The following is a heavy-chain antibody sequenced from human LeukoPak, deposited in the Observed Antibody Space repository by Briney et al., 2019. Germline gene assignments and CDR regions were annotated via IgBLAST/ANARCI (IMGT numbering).Heavy chain of an antibody. CDR3: SRNGLVDFDY. J-gene: IGHJ4*02. V-gene: IGHV3-49*04. Sequence: GGSLRLSCTTSGFAFDDFAMSWVRQPAGKGLEWVGSIRRRAYGGAAEYAASVKGRFIISRDDSKGIAYLQMNSLKTEDTAVYYCSRNGLVDFDYWGQGSRVIVSP. CDR1: GFAFDDFA. CDR2: IRRRAYGGAA.